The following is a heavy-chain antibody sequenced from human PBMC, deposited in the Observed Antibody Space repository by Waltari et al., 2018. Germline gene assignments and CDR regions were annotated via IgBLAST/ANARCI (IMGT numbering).Heavy chain of an antibody. J-gene: IGHJ6*02. CDR1: GFTFSSYG. V-gene: IGHV3-30*18. D-gene: IGHD5-18*01. Sequence: QVQLVESGGGVVQPGRSLRLSCAASGFTFSSYGMHWVRQAPGKGLDWVAVISYDGSNKYYADSGKGRFTISRDNSKNTLYLQMNSLRAEDTAVYYCAKGHTATSVKDPWGYGMDVWGQGTTVTVSS. CDR2: ISYDGSNK. CDR3: AKGHTATSVKDPWGYGMDV.